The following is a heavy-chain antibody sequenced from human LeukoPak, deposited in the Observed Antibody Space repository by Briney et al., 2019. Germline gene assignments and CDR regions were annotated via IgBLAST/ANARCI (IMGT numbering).Heavy chain of an antibody. V-gene: IGHV4-61*08. CDR1: GGSISSGGYY. CDR3: ARWGSSGFPYFDY. CDR2: IYYSGST. Sequence: PSETLSLTCTVSGGSISSGGYYWSWIRQPPGKGLEWIGYIYYSGSTNYNPSLKSRVTISIHTSKNQFSLKLSSVTAADTAVYYCARWGSSGFPYFDYWGQGTLVTVSS. J-gene: IGHJ4*02. D-gene: IGHD6-6*01.